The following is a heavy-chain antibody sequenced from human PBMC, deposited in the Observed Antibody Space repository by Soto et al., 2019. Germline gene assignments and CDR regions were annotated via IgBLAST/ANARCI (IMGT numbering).Heavy chain of an antibody. CDR2: FNTGNGNT. D-gene: IGHD3-22*01. J-gene: IGHJ5*02. V-gene: IGHV1-3*04. Sequence: ASVQVSCPLSGYTFISYALHWVRRDPGPRLEWMGWFNTGNGNTKYSQKFQGRVTINRDTSAATAYMELSSLRSEDTAVYYCTRDPVEYESSGFYPPGGWCDPWGQGTLVTGSA. CDR1: GYTFISYA. CDR3: TRDPVEYESSGFYPPGGWCDP.